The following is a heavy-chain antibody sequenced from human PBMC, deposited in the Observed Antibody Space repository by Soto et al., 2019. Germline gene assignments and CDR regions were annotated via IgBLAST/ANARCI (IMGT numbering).Heavy chain of an antibody. D-gene: IGHD3-9*01. CDR3: VGNKVLGYFDWLSPEGMDV. J-gene: IGHJ6*02. CDR1: GGSISSGGYY. CDR2: IHYSGST. Sequence: QVQLQESGPGLVKPSQTLSLTCTVSGGSISSGGYYWSWIRQHPGKGLEWIGYIHYSGSTYYNPSIKIRVPISVDTGKNQLYLTLSSVTAAVTGVDHCVGNKVLGYFDWLSPEGMDVWGQGTTVNVSS. V-gene: IGHV4-31*03.